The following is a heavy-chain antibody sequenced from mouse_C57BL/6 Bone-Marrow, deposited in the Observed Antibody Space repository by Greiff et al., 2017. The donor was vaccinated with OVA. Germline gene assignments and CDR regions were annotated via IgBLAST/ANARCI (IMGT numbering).Heavy chain of an antibody. CDR1: GFTFSSYA. CDR2: TSSGGDYI. V-gene: IGHV5-9-1*02. Sequence: EVHLVESGEGLVKPGGSLKLSCAASGFTFSSYAMSWVCQTPEKRLEWVAYTSSGGDYIYYADTVKGRFTISRDNARNTLYLQMSSLKSEDTAMYYCTRMAPYYYGSSYPFGYWGQGTLVTVSA. CDR3: TRMAPYYYGSSYPFGY. J-gene: IGHJ3*01. D-gene: IGHD1-1*01.